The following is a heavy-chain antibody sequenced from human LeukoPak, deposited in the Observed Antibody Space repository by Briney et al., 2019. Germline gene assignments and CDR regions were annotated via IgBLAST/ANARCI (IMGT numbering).Heavy chain of an antibody. J-gene: IGHJ4*02. CDR3: AKSDCGTIGCKLLNY. D-gene: IGHD2-21*01. Sequence: GGALGLSFAASGFRFNNYAMSWVRPAPGKGLEWVSAINSGGDATKYADSVKGRFTISRDNSKNTLSLQLNSLRAEDTAVYYCAKSDCGTIGCKLLNYWGQGTLVTVSS. CDR1: GFRFNNYA. CDR2: INSGGDAT. V-gene: IGHV3-23*01.